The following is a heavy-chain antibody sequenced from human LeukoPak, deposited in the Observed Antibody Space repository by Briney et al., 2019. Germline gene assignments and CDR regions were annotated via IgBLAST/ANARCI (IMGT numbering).Heavy chain of an antibody. CDR2: ISAYNGNT. Sequence: GASVKVSCKASGYTFTGYYMHWVRQAPGQGLEWMGWISAYNGNTNYAQKLQGRVTMTRDTSISTAYMELSRLRSDDTAVYYCATGFDGDLRFLEWSPSLFDYWGQGTLVTVSS. D-gene: IGHD3-3*01. V-gene: IGHV1-2*02. CDR3: ATGFDGDLRFLEWSPSLFDY. CDR1: GYTFTGYY. J-gene: IGHJ4*02.